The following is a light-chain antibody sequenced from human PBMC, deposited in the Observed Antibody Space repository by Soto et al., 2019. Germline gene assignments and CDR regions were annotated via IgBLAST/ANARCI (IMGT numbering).Light chain of an antibody. CDR2: DAS. CDR3: QQRSTWRT. Sequence: EIVLTQSPATLSLSPGERATLSCRASQSVSSYLAWYQQKPGQAPRLLIYDASKRATGIPARFTGSGFGTDYTLIISSLEPEDFAVYYCQQRSTWRTFGLGTKVEI. V-gene: IGKV3-11*01. CDR1: QSVSSY. J-gene: IGKJ1*01.